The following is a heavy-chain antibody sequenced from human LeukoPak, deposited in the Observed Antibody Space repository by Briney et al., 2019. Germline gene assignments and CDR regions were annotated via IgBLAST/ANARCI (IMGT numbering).Heavy chain of an antibody. Sequence: PGRSLRLSCAASGFTFSSYWMNWVRQAPGKGLEWVANIKQDGSESNYVDSVKGRFTISRDNAKNSLYLQMNTLRDEDTAVYYCATGAGCGYWGEGTLVTVSS. J-gene: IGHJ4*02. CDR2: IKQDGSES. CDR3: ATGAGCGY. CDR1: GFTFSSYW. D-gene: IGHD6-19*01. V-gene: IGHV3-7*03.